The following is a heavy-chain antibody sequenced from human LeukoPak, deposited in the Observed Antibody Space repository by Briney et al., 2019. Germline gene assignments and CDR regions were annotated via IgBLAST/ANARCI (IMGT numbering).Heavy chain of an antibody. CDR3: ARHAQTYYYDSSGYYPTQFDY. CDR1: GGSISSYY. V-gene: IGHV4-59*08. D-gene: IGHD3-22*01. Sequence: SETLSLTCTVSGGSISSYYWSWIRQPPGKGLEWIGYIYYSGSTNYNPSLKSRVTISVDTSKNQFPLKLSSVTAADTAVYYCARHAQTYYYDSSGYYPTQFDYWGQGTLVTVSS. J-gene: IGHJ4*02. CDR2: IYYSGST.